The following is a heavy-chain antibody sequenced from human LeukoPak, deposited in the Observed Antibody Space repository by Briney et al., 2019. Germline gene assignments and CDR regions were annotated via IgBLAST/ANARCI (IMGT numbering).Heavy chain of an antibody. CDR3: ARGGALYDFWSGYYRVQDY. J-gene: IGHJ4*02. CDR2: ISAYNGNT. V-gene: IGHV1-18*01. D-gene: IGHD3-3*01. Sequence: GASVKVSCKASGYTFTSYGISWVRQAPGQGLEWMGWISAYNGNTNYAQKLQGRVTMTTDTSTSTAYMELRSLRSDDTAVYYCARGGALYDFWSGYYRVQDYWGQGTLVTVSS. CDR1: GYTFTSYG.